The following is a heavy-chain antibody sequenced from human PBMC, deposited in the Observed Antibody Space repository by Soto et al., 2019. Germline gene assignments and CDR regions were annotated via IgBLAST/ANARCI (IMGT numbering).Heavy chain of an antibody. D-gene: IGHD6-19*01. CDR2: IYWDDDK. CDR1: GFSLSTSGVG. J-gene: IGHJ4*01. V-gene: IGHV2-5*02. Sequence: ESGPTLVNPTQTLTLTCTFSGFSLSTSGVGVAWIRQPPGKALEWLALIYWDDDKRYSPSLKNRLTITKDTSTNQVVLTMTNMDPVDTAIYYCAHTFSSGTFDYWGQGTLVTVSS. CDR3: AHTFSSGTFDY.